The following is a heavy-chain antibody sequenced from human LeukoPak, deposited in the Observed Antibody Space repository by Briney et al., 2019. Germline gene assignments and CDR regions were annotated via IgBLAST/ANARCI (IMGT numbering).Heavy chain of an antibody. CDR2: IYSGGST. Sequence: GGSLRLSCAASEFTVSSNYMSWVRQAPGKGLEWVSVIYSGGSTYYADSVKGRFTISRDNSKNTLYLQMNSLRAEDTAVYYCARDYPPRYYDFWSGYETWGQGTLVTVSS. V-gene: IGHV3-66*02. CDR1: EFTVSSNY. J-gene: IGHJ5*02. CDR3: ARDYPPRYYDFWSGYET. D-gene: IGHD3-3*01.